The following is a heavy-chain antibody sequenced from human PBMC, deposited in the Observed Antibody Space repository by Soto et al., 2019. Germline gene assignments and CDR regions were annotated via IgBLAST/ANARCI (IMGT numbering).Heavy chain of an antibody. J-gene: IGHJ6*02. Sequence: QVQLVESGGGVVQPGRSLRLSCAASGFIFSSYGMHWVRLAPGKGLEWVAVIWFDGSNKYYADSVKGRFTISRDNSKNTLYLQMNSLRAEDTAVYYCARGSSGRGGVHYNGMDVWGQGTTVTVSS. CDR1: GFIFSSYG. D-gene: IGHD6-19*01. CDR3: ARGSSGRGGVHYNGMDV. V-gene: IGHV3-33*01. CDR2: IWFDGSNK.